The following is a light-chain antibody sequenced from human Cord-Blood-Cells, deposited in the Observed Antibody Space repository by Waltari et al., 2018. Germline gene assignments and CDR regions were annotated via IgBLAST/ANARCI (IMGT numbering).Light chain of an antibody. Sequence: QSALTQPASVSGSPGQSITLSCTGPSSPVGSYNLVSWYQQHPGKAPKLMIYEGSKRPSGVSNRFSGSKSGNTASLTISGLQAEDEADYYCCSYAGSVVFGGGTKLTVL. CDR2: EGS. J-gene: IGLJ2*01. CDR1: SSPVGSYNL. V-gene: IGLV2-23*01. CDR3: CSYAGSVV.